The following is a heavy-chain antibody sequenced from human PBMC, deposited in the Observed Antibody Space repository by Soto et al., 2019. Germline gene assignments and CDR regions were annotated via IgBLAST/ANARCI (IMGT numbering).Heavy chain of an antibody. CDR2: IKQDGSEK. CDR1: GFTFSSYW. D-gene: IGHD3-10*01. J-gene: IGHJ4*02. CDR3: AKHKLEGVDFFDY. Sequence: EVQLVESGGGLVQPGGSLRLSCTASGFTFSSYWMSWVRQAPGKGLEWVANIKQDGSEKFYVDSVKGRFTISRDNAQNSLYLQMNSLRAEDTAVYFCAKHKLEGVDFFDYWGQGTLVTVSS. V-gene: IGHV3-7*03.